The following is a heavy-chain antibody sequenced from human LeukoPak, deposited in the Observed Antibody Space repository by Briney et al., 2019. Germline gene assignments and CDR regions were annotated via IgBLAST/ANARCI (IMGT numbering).Heavy chain of an antibody. CDR2: IIPIFGTA. J-gene: IGHJ3*02. Sequence: ASVKVSCKASGGTFSSYAISWVRQAPGQGLEWMGGIIPIFGTANYAQNFQGRVTITADESTSTAYMELSSLRSEDTAVYYCAREDPGIAVVGRGDAFDIWGQGTMVTVSS. CDR1: GGTFSSYA. V-gene: IGHV1-69*13. D-gene: IGHD6-19*01. CDR3: AREDPGIAVVGRGDAFDI.